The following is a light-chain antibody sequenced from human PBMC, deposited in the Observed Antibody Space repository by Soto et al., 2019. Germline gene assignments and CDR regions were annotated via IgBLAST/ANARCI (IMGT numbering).Light chain of an antibody. CDR1: QSVSGD. V-gene: IGKV3-15*01. Sequence: EIVLTQSPATLSVSPGERATLSCRASQSVSGDLAWYHHKPGQAPRLLIYDASTRALDTPARFAGSGSGTEFTLTISSLQSEYFAVYFCQQYNNWPITFGQGTRLEIK. CDR2: DAS. J-gene: IGKJ5*01. CDR3: QQYNNWPIT.